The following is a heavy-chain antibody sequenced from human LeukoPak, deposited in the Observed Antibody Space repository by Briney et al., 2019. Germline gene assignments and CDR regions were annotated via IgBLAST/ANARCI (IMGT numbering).Heavy chain of an antibody. D-gene: IGHD3-22*01. J-gene: IGHJ3*02. V-gene: IGHV4-61*02. CDR3: ARDPPYYYDSSPI. CDR1: GGTISSGSYY. Sequence: PSQTLSLTCTVSGGTISSGSYYWSWIRQPAGKGLEWIGRIYTSGSTNYNPSLKSRVTISVDTSKNQFSLKLSSVTAADTAVYYCARDPPYYYDSSPIWGQGTMVTVSS. CDR2: IYTSGST.